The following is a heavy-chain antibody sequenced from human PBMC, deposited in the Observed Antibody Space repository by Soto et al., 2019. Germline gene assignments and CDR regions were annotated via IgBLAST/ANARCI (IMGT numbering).Heavy chain of an antibody. CDR2: IYYSGST. Sequence: SETLSLTCTGSGGSISSRSYYWGWIRQPPGKGLEWIGSIYYSGSTYYNPSLKSRVTISVDTSKNHFSLKLSSVTAADTAVYYCAGLKYFDTSDYLAYWGQGTLVTVSS. J-gene: IGHJ4*02. CDR1: GGSISSRSYY. CDR3: AGLKYFDTSDYLAY. D-gene: IGHD3-22*01. V-gene: IGHV4-39*02.